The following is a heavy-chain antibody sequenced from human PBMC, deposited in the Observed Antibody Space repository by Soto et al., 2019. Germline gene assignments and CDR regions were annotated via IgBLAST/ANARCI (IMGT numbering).Heavy chain of an antibody. Sequence: QVQLAQSGAEVRKPGASVKISCEASGYTFTDYAIHWVRQAPGQRLEWMGWINAGNGDTKFSRSVQGRVSITRDISASTGYKELSSRTSEDKAVYYCTRDLTEQSTSYPFDCRGQGTLVTVSP. J-gene: IGHJ4*02. CDR1: GYTFTDYA. V-gene: IGHV1-3*01. D-gene: IGHD2-2*01. CDR2: INAGNGDT. CDR3: TRDLTEQSTSYPFDC.